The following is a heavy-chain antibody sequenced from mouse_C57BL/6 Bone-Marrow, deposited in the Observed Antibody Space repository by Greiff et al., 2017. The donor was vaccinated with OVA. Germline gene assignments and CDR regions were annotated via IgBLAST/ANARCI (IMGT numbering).Heavy chain of an antibody. CDR3: ARSPTDYFDY. Sequence: QVHVKQSGAELARPGASVKLSCKASGYTFTSYGISWVKQRTGQGLEWIGEIYPRSGNTYYNEKFKGKATLTADKSSSTAYMELRSLTSEDSAVYFCARSPTDYFDYWGQGTTLTVSS. CDR2: IYPRSGNT. CDR1: GYTFTSYG. J-gene: IGHJ2*01. D-gene: IGHD4-1*02. V-gene: IGHV1-81*01.